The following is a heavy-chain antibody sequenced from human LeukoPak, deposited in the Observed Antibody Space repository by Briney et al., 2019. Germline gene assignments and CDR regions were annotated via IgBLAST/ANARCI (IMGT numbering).Heavy chain of an antibody. Sequence: HAGGSLRLSCAGSGFTFRSYAMHWVRQAPGKGLEWVAVISYDGSNKDYADSVKGRFTISRDNSKNTLFLQMNSLRAEDTAVYYCAREIFNGFDIWGQGTMVTVSS. CDR1: GFTFRSYA. J-gene: IGHJ3*02. V-gene: IGHV3-30-3*01. CDR2: ISYDGSNK. CDR3: AREIFNGFDI.